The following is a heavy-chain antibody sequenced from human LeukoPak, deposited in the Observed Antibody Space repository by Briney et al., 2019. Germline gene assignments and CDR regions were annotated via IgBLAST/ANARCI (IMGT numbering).Heavy chain of an antibody. CDR1: GFTVSSNY. V-gene: IGHV3-66*01. CDR2: IYSGGST. Sequence: GGSLRLSCAASGFTVSSNYMSWVRQAPGKGLEWVSVIYSGGSTYYADSVKGRFTISRDNSKNTLYLQMNSLRAEDTAVYYCARDQGDYGDYLDAFDIWGQGTMVTVSS. D-gene: IGHD4-17*01. CDR3: ARDQGDYGDYLDAFDI. J-gene: IGHJ3*02.